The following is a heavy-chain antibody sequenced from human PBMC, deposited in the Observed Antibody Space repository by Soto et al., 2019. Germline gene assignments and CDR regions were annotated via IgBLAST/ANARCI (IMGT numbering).Heavy chain of an antibody. CDR2: IRSKANSYAT. CDR3: TRHYAPNYADDYYYYYGMDV. D-gene: IGHD3-16*01. V-gene: IGHV3-73*01. Sequence: GGSLRLSCAASGFTFSGSAMHWVRQASGKGLEWVGRIRSKANSYATAYAASVKGRFTISRDDSKNTAYLQMSSLKTEDTAVYYCTRHYAPNYADDYYYYYGMDVWGQGTTVTVSS. J-gene: IGHJ6*02. CDR1: GFTFSGSA.